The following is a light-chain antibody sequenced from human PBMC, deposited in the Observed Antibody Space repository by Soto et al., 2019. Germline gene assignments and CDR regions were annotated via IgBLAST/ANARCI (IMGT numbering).Light chain of an antibody. CDR3: QKYNSAPLT. Sequence: DIQMTQSPSSLSASVGDRVTITCRPSQGISNYLAWYQQKPGKVPKLLIYGASTLQSGVSSRFSGSGSGTDFTLTISSLQPEDVATYYCQKYNSAPLTFGGGTKVEI. CDR2: GAS. CDR1: QGISNY. V-gene: IGKV1-27*01. J-gene: IGKJ4*01.